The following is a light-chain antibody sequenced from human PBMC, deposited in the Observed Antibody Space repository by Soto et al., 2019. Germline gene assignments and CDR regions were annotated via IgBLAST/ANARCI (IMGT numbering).Light chain of an antibody. Sequence: QSVLTHPASVSGSPGQSITISCTGTSSDVGAYNYDSWYQQYPGEAPKVIIYDVSHRPAGVSNRFSGSKSGNTASLTISGLQTQDEADYYCSSYTSATTYVFGTGTMVTVL. CDR1: SSDVGAYNY. CDR2: DVS. J-gene: IGLJ1*01. V-gene: IGLV2-14*01. CDR3: SSYTSATTYV.